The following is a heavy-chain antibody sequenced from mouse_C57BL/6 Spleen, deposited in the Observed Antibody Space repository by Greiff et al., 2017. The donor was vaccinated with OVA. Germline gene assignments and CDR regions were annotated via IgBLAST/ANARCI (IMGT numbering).Heavy chain of an antibody. CDR2: ISSGSSTI. CDR3: ARHSSGYEFAY. D-gene: IGHD3-2*02. V-gene: IGHV5-17*01. Sequence: EVQVVESGGGLVKPGGSLKLSCAASGFTFSDYGMHWVRQAPEKGLEWVAYISSGSSTIYYADTVKGRFTISRDNAKNTLFLQMTSLRSEDTAMYYCARHSSGYEFAYWGQGTLVTVSA. CDR1: GFTFSDYG. J-gene: IGHJ3*01.